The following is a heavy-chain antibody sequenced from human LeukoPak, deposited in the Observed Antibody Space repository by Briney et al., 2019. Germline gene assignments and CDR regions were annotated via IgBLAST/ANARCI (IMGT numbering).Heavy chain of an antibody. Sequence: KPSETLSLTCTVSGGSISSGGYYWSWIRQHPGKGLEWIGYIYYSGSTYYNPSLKSRVTISVDTSKNQFSLKLSSVTAADTAVYYCARWGAAAGPFDYWGQGTLVTVSS. CDR2: IYYSGST. CDR1: GGSISSGGYY. D-gene: IGHD6-13*01. J-gene: IGHJ4*02. V-gene: IGHV4-31*03. CDR3: ARWGAAAGPFDY.